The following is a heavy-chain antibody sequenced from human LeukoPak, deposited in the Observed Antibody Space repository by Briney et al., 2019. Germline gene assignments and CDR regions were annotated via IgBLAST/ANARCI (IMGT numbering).Heavy chain of an antibody. CDR2: INWNGGST. V-gene: IGHV3-20*04. D-gene: IGHD2-2*01. J-gene: IGHJ4*02. CDR3: ARGGLVPAAHFDY. CDR1: GFTFDDYT. Sequence: GGSLRLSCAASGFTFDDYTMSWVRQAPGKGLEWVSGINWNGGSTGYVDSVKGRFTISGDNAKNSLYLQMNSLRAEDTAVYYCARGGLVPAAHFDYWGQGTLVTVSS.